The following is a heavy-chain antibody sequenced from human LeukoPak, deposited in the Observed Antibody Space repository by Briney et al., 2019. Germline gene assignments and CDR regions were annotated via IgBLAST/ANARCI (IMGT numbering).Heavy chain of an antibody. V-gene: IGHV1-69*13. CDR1: GGTFSSYA. CDR3: ARDKGATVSWFDP. Sequence: GASVKVSCKASGGTFSSYAISWVRQAPGQGLEWMGGIIPIFGTANYAQKFQGRVTITADESTSTAYMEPSSLRSEDTAVYYCARDKGATVSWFDPWGQGTLVTVSS. CDR2: IIPIFGTA. D-gene: IGHD1-26*01. J-gene: IGHJ5*02.